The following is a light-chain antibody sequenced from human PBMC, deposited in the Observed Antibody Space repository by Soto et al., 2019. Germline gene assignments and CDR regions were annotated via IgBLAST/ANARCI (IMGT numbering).Light chain of an antibody. CDR1: QSVFDSSNNKNY. Sequence: DIVMTQFPDSLAVSLGERATINCKSSQSVFDSSNNKNYITWYQQKPGQPPNLLISWSSTRASGVPDRFTGSGSGTDFTLTTNGLQAEVVAIYYCHQHYSVPFTFGPGTTVN. CDR3: HQHYSVPFT. CDR2: WSS. J-gene: IGKJ3*01. V-gene: IGKV4-1*01.